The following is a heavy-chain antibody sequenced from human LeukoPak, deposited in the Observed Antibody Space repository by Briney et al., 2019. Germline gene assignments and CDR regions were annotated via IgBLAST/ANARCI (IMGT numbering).Heavy chain of an antibody. V-gene: IGHV3-30*04. CDR1: GFTFISYA. D-gene: IGHD3-22*01. CDR2: ISYDGSNI. CDR3: VRDNSRGQSLGVIY. Sequence: GGSLRLSCAASGFTFISYAMHWVRQAPGKGLEWVALISYDGSNIYFADSVKGRFTISRDNAKNSLYLQMNSLRAEDTAVYYCVRDNSRGQSLGVIYWGQGSLVTVSS. J-gene: IGHJ4*02.